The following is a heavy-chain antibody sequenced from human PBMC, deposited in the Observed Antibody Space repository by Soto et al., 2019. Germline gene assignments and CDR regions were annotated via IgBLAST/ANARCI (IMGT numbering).Heavy chain of an antibody. CDR2: VTTRGAST. CDR1: GFTFSNYA. J-gene: IGHJ4*02. CDR3: AKSSGYRGFHDDPDSKWFDY. D-gene: IGHD5-12*01. V-gene: IGHV3-23*01. Sequence: EVQLLESGGTLVQPGGSLRLSCVASGFTFSNYAMSWVRQAPGKGLEWVSTVTTRGASTYYADSVKGRFAISRDESMNTLYLQMNSLRADDTAVYYCAKSSGYRGFHDDPDSKWFDYWGQGTLVTVSS.